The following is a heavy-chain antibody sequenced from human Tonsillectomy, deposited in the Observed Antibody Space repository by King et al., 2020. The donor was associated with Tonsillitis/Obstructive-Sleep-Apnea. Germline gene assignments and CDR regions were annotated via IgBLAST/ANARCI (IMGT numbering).Heavy chain of an antibody. Sequence: VQLVQSGGGVVQPGRSLRLSCAASGFTFSSYAMHWVRQAPGKGLEWVAVISYDGSNKYYADSVKGRFTISRDNSKNTLYLQMNSLRAEDTAVYYCATARSSGWYPTGYFDYWGQGTLVTVSS. CDR2: ISYDGSNK. V-gene: IGHV3-30*01. J-gene: IGHJ4*02. CDR1: GFTFSSYA. CDR3: ATARSSGWYPTGYFDY. D-gene: IGHD6-19*01.